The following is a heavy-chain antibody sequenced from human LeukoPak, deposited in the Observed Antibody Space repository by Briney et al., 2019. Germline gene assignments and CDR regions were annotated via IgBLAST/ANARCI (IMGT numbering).Heavy chain of an antibody. D-gene: IGHD2-2*01. CDR3: ARAHCSSTSCLPFDY. V-gene: IGHV6-1*01. J-gene: IGHJ4*02. CDR2: TYYRSKWYN. Sequence: SQTLSLTCAISGDSVSSNSAAWNWIRQSPSRGLEWLGRTYYRSKWYNDYAVSVKSRITMNPDTSKNQFSLQLNSVTPEDTAVYYCARAHCSSTSCLPFDYWGQGTLVTVSS. CDR1: GDSVSSNSAA.